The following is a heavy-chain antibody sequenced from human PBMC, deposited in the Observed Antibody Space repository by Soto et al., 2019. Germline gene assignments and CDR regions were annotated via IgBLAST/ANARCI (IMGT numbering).Heavy chain of an antibody. CDR2: ISSSSSYT. D-gene: IGHD6-6*01. CDR3: ARREQLVLWGDAFAI. CDR1: GFTFSDYY. Sequence: QVQLVESGGGLVKPGGSLRLSCAASGFTFSDYYMSWIRHAPGKGLEWVSYISSSSSYTNYADSVKGRFTISRDNAKNSLYLHMNSLRAEDTAVYYCARREQLVLWGDAFAICGKGTIVTVSS. V-gene: IGHV3-11*06. J-gene: IGHJ3*02.